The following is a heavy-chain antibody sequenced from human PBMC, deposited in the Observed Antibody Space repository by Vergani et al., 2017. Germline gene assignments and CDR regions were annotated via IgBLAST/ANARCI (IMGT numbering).Heavy chain of an antibody. CDR2: ISSSSSTI. CDR1: GFTFSSYS. J-gene: IGHJ4*02. V-gene: IGHV3-48*01. D-gene: IGHD2-21*01. Sequence: EVQLLESGGDLVQPGGSLRLSCAASGFTFSSYSMNWVRQAPGKGLEWVSCISSSSSTIYYADSMKGRFTISRDNAKNSLYLKMNSLRAEDTAVYYCATASVVGFDYWGQGTLVTVSS. CDR3: ATASVVGFDY.